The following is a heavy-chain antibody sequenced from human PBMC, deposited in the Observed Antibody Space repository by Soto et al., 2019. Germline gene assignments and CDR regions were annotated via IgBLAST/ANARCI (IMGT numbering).Heavy chain of an antibody. V-gene: IGHV4-30-4*01. CDR2: IYYSGST. CDR1: GGSISSGDYY. CDR3: ASRHSSPYFDY. Sequence: SETLSLTCTVSGGSISSGDYYWSWIRQPPGKGLEWIGSIYYSGSTYYNPSLKSRFTISLDTSKNQFSLKLNSVTAADTAVYYCASRHSSPYFDYWGQGTLVTVSS. D-gene: IGHD6-13*01. J-gene: IGHJ4*02.